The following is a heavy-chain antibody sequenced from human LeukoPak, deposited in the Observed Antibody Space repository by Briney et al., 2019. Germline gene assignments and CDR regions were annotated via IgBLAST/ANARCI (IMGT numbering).Heavy chain of an antibody. CDR2: IYHSGST. CDR3: ARRGGYYYDSTYYFDY. CDR1: GYSISSGYY. Sequence: SETLSLTCAVSGYSISSGYYWGWIRQPPGKGLEWIGSIYHSGSTYCNPSLKSRVTISVDTSKNQFSLKLSSVTAADTAVYYCARRGGYYYDSTYYFDYWGQGTLVTVSS. V-gene: IGHV4-38-2*01. J-gene: IGHJ4*02. D-gene: IGHD3-22*01.